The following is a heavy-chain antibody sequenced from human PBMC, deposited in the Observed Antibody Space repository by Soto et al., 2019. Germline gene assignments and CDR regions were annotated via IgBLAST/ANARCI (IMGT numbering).Heavy chain of an antibody. J-gene: IGHJ4*02. CDR2: ISYDGSNK. D-gene: IGHD3-3*01. CDR1: GFTFSSYG. V-gene: IGHV3-30*18. Sequence: QVQLVESGGGVVQPGRSLRLSCAASGFTFSSYGMHWVRQAPGKGLEWVAVISYDGSNKYYADSVKGRFTISRDNSKNTLYLQMNSLRAEDTAEYYFAKDLLEWLLRKRGDFGYWGQGTLVTVSS. CDR3: AKDLLEWLLRKRGDFGY.